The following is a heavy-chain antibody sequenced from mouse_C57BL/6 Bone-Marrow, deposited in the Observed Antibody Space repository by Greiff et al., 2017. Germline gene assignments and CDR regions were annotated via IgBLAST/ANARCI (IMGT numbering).Heavy chain of an antibody. CDR2: IWTGGGT. Sequence: VQLKASGPGLVAPSQSLSITRTVSGFPLTSYAISWVRQPPGKGLEWLGGIWTGGGTNYNSALQSRLSISKANSKSQVFLKKNRLQTDDTARYYCDKHSSLYCYAMDYWGQGTSVTVSS. CDR3: DKHSSLYCYAMDY. CDR1: GFPLTSYA. V-gene: IGHV2-9-1*01. J-gene: IGHJ4*01. D-gene: IGHD1-1*01.